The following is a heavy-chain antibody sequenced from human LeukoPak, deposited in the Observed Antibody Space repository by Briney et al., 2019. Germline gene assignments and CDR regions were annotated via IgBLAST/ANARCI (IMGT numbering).Heavy chain of an antibody. V-gene: IGHV5-51*01. D-gene: IGHD4-23*01. CDR3: ARLRWSTNDAFDI. J-gene: IGHJ3*02. CDR1: RYSFTSYW. CDR2: IYPGDSDT. Sequence: GESLKISCKGSRYSFTSYWIGWVRQMPGKGLEWMGIIYPGDSDTRYSPSFQGQVTISADKSISTAYLQWSSLKASDTAMYYCARLRWSTNDAFDIWGQGTMVTVSS.